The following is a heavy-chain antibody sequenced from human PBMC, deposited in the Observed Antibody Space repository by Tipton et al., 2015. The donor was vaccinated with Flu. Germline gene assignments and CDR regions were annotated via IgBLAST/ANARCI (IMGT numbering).Heavy chain of an antibody. CDR1: GSTFTSYG. CDR2: IRAYNGNT. D-gene: IGHD3-3*01. V-gene: IGHV1-18*01. CDR3: ARRYYEFGSVSLVVSYCFGMDV. Sequence: QLVQSGAEVKKPGASVKVSCKASGSTFTSYGISWVRQAPGQGLEWMGWIRAYNGNTNYAQKLQGRATMTTDTSTSTAYMELRSLRSDDTAVYYCARRYYEFGSVSLVVSYCFGMDVWGQGTTVTVSS. J-gene: IGHJ6*02.